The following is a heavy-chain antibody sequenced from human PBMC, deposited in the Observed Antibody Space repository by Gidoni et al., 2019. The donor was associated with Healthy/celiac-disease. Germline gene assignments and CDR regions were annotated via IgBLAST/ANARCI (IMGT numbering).Heavy chain of an antibody. V-gene: IGHV3-30-3*01. CDR3: ARGRYYDSSGYASPHDAFDI. D-gene: IGHD3-22*01. J-gene: IGHJ3*02. CDR1: GFTFGSYV. Sequence: QVQLVESGGGVVQPGRSLRLSCAASGFTFGSYVIHWVRQVPGKGLEWVALISYDGSSKYYADSVKGRFTISRDNSKNTLYLQMNSLGAEDTAVYYCARGRYYDSSGYASPHDAFDIWGHGTMVTVSS. CDR2: ISYDGSSK.